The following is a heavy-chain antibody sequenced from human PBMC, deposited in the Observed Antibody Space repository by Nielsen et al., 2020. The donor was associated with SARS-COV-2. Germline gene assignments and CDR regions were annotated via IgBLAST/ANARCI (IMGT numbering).Heavy chain of an antibody. V-gene: IGHV3-33*01. D-gene: IGHD4-17*01. J-gene: IGHJ2*01. CDR1: GFTFSSYG. Sequence: GGSLRLSCAASGFTFSSYGMHWVRQAPGKGLEWVAVIWYDGSNKYYADSVKGRFTISRDNSKNTLYLQMNSLRVEDTAVYFCARDRYDYVDTYYYFDLWGRGTLVTVSS. CDR2: IWYDGSNK. CDR3: ARDRYDYVDTYYYFDL.